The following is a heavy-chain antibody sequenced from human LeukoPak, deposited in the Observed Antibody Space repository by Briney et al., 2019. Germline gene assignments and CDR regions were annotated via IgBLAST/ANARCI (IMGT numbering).Heavy chain of an antibody. CDR1: GFTFSSYE. D-gene: IGHD3-22*01. CDR2: ISSGGSAI. V-gene: IGHV3-48*03. J-gene: IGHJ4*02. Sequence: GGSLRLSCAASGFTFSSYEMNWVRQAPGKGLEWVSYISSGGSAIYYADSVRGRFTISRDNAKNSLYLQMNSLRAEDTAVYYCAREGSNGYYFDYWGQGTLVTVSS. CDR3: AREGSNGYYFDY.